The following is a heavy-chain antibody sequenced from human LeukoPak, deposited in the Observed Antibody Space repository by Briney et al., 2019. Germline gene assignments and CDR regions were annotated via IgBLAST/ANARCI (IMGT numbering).Heavy chain of an antibody. J-gene: IGHJ3*02. CDR2: ISWNSGSI. V-gene: IGHV3-9*01. D-gene: IGHD5-24*01. CDR3: AKGMSRDGYKPYAFDI. CDR1: GFTFDDYA. Sequence: PGGSLRLSCAASGFTFDDYAMHWVWQAPGKGLEWVSGISWNSGSIGYADSVKGRFTISRDNAKNSLYLQMNSLRAEDTALYYCAKGMSRDGYKPYAFDIWGQGTMVTVSS.